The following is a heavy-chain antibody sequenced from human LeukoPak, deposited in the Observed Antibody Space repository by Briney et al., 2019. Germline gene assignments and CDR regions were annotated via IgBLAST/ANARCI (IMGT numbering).Heavy chain of an antibody. Sequence: SETLSLTCTVSGGSISSYYWSWIRQPPGKGLEWIGYIYYSGSTYYNPSLKSRVTISVDRSKNQFSLKLSSVTAADTAVYYCARADDSSGYYYFDYWGQGTLVTVSS. CDR1: GGSISSYY. J-gene: IGHJ4*02. CDR2: IYYSGST. V-gene: IGHV4-59*12. CDR3: ARADDSSGYYYFDY. D-gene: IGHD3-22*01.